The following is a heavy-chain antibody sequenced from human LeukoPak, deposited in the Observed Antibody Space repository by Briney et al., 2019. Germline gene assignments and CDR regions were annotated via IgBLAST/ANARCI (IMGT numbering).Heavy chain of an antibody. CDR1: GGSINTYY. D-gene: IGHD3-3*01. V-gene: IGHV4-4*09. CDR2: IHTTGNT. J-gene: IGHJ6*03. Sequence: PSETLSPTCAVSGGSINTYYWSWIRQPPGKGLEWIGYIHTTGNTNYNPSLKGRVTISLDTSKNQFSLNLSSVTAADTAVYYCAKHDTVFGAAHFYMDVWGKGTTVTVSS. CDR3: AKHDTVFGAAHFYMDV.